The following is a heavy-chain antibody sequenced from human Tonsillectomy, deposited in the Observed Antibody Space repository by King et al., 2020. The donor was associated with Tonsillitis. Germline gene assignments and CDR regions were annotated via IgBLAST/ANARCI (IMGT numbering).Heavy chain of an antibody. CDR2: IYYSGSA. V-gene: IGHV4-39*01. CDR1: GGSISSSSYF. CDR3: ARQYYTNCFDY. J-gene: IGHJ4*02. Sequence: QLQESGPGLVKPSETLSLTCSVSGGSISSSSYFCGWLRQPPGKGLAWIGRIYYSGSADYNPSLQSRATISIDTSKNLFSLNLSSVTAADTAVYYCARQYYTNCFDYWGQGTLVTVSS. D-gene: IGHD2/OR15-2a*01.